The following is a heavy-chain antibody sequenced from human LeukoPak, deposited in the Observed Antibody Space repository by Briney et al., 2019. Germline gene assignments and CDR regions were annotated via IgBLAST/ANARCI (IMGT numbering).Heavy chain of an antibody. D-gene: IGHD3-22*01. CDR2: IYSGGGT. CDR1: GFTFSSSA. Sequence: GGSLRLSCAASGFTFSSSAMSWVRQVPGKGLEWVSVIYSGGGTYYADSVKGRFTLSRDNSKNTLFLQMNSLRAEDTAVYYCARDRGYYDTSGLDYWGQGTLVTVSS. J-gene: IGHJ4*02. V-gene: IGHV3-53*01. CDR3: ARDRGYYDTSGLDY.